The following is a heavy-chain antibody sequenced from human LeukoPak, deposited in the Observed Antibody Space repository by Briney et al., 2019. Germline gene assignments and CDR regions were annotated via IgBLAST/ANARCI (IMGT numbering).Heavy chain of an antibody. J-gene: IGHJ6*03. V-gene: IGHV1-18*01. D-gene: IGHD6-19*01. Sequence: ASVKVSCKASGYTFTSYGISWVRQAPGQGLEWMGWISAYNGNTNYAQKLQGRVTMTTDTSTSTAYMELRSLRSDDTAVYYCARGAVPHSSTFYYSYYMDVWGKGTTVTVSS. CDR2: ISAYNGNT. CDR1: GYTFTSYG. CDR3: ARGAVPHSSTFYYSYYMDV.